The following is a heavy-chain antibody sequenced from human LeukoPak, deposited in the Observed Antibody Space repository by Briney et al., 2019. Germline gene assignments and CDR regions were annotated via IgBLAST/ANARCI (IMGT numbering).Heavy chain of an antibody. CDR1: GYTFTNYG. CDR3: ARGRDYDIFPVLVDY. CDR2: ISAYNGNT. V-gene: IGHV1-18*01. D-gene: IGHD3-9*01. J-gene: IGHJ4*02. Sequence: ASVKASCKASGYTFTNYGISWVRQAPGQGLEWMGWISAYNGNTNYAQKPQGRVTMTTDTSTSTAYMELRSLRSDDTAVYYCARGRDYDIFPVLVDYWGQGTLVTVSS.